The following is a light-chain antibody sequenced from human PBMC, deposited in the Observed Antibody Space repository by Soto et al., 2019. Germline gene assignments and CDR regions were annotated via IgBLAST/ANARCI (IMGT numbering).Light chain of an antibody. CDR2: DAS. CDR1: QSISSW. V-gene: IGKV1-5*01. J-gene: IGKJ1*01. CDR3: QQYNSSWT. Sequence: DIQITQSPSTLSASLGDRVTIPCRASQSISSWLAWYQQKPGKAPKLLIYDASSLESGVPSRFSGSGSGTEFTLTISSLQPDDFATYYCQQYNSSWTFGQGTKVDIK.